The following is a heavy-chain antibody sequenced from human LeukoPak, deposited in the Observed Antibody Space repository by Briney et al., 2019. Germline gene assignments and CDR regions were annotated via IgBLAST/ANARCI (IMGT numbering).Heavy chain of an antibody. CDR3: ASFRIAAAGPFDY. J-gene: IGHJ4*02. Sequence: PSETLPLTCSVSGGSISCYYWRWIRQPPGKGVEWFGYIYYSGSTNYNPSLKSRVTISVDTSKNQFSLKLSSVTAADTAVYYCASFRIAAAGPFDYWGQGTLVTVSS. D-gene: IGHD6-13*01. CDR2: IYYSGST. V-gene: IGHV4-59*01. CDR1: GGSISCYY.